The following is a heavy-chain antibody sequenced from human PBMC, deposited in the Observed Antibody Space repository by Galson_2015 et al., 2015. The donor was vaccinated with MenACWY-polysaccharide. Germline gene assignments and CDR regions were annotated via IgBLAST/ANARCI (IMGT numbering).Heavy chain of an antibody. CDR2: MNHKTGDA. CDR1: GYSFTSYD. J-gene: IGHJ4*02. Sequence: SVKVSCKASGYSFTSYDINWVRQATGQGLEWMGWMNHKTGDAGFAQKFQGRVTMTRDTSISTAYMELSSLTSEDTAVYYCARVGYSNDFDYWGQGTLSPSPQ. V-gene: IGHV1-8*01. CDR3: ARVGYSNDFDY. D-gene: IGHD5-18*01.